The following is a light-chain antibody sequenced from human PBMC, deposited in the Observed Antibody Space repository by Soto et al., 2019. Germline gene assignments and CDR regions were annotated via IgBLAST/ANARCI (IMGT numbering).Light chain of an antibody. CDR3: QQYGTSPWT. J-gene: IGKJ1*01. CDR2: AAS. Sequence: EIVLTQSPGTLSLSPGERATLSCRASQSVGSNYLAWYQQKPRQAPRVLIFAASSRASGIPDRFSGSGSGSDFTLTINRLEPEDFAVYYCQQYGTSPWTFGQGTKVEIK. V-gene: IGKV3-20*01. CDR1: QSVGSNY.